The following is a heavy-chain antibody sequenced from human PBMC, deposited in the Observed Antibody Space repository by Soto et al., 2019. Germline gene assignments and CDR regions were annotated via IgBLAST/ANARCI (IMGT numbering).Heavy chain of an antibody. J-gene: IGHJ5*02. CDR3: AHSPGIVVVVAATQANWFDP. Sequence: QITLKESGPPLVKPTQTLTLTCTFSGFSLSTSGVGVGWIRQPPGKALEWLALIYWNDDKRYSPSLKSRLTITKDTSKNQVVLTMTNMDPVDTATYYCAHSPGIVVVVAATQANWFDPWGQGTLVTVSS. D-gene: IGHD2-15*01. CDR1: GFSLSTSGVG. V-gene: IGHV2-5*01. CDR2: IYWNDDK.